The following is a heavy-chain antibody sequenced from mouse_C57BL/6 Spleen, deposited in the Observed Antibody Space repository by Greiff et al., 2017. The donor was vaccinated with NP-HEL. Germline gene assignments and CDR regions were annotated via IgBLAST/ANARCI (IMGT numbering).Heavy chain of an antibody. CDR3: ARDYGRGYFDV. CDR2: INPGSGGT. J-gene: IGHJ1*03. Sequence: VQLVESGAELVRPGTSVKVSCKASGYAFTNYLIEWVKQRPGQGLEWIGVINPGSGGTNYNEKFKGKATLTADKSSSTAYMQLSSLTSEDSAVYFCARDYGRGYFDVWGTGTTVTVSS. CDR1: GYAFTNYL. V-gene: IGHV1-54*01. D-gene: IGHD1-1*01.